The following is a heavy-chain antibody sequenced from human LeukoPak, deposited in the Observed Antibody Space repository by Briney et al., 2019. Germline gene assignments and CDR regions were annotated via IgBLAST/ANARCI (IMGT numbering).Heavy chain of an antibody. CDR1: GFTFSSYA. V-gene: IGHV3-23*01. Sequence: GGSLRLSCAASGFTFSSYAMSWVRQAPGKGLEWVSAISGSGGSTYYADSVKGRFTISRDNSKNTLYLQMNSLRAEDTAVYYCAKDRDYDILTGYSTFDPWGQGTPVTVSS. CDR3: AKDRDYDILTGYSTFDP. CDR2: ISGSGGST. D-gene: IGHD3-9*01. J-gene: IGHJ5*02.